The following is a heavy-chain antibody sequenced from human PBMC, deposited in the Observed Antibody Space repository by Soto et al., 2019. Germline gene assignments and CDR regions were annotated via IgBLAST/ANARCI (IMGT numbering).Heavy chain of an antibody. D-gene: IGHD5-18*01. CDR3: ARDGSTSWYSYDYHGMDV. J-gene: IGHJ6*02. CDR1: GFTFRTYW. Sequence: EVQLVESGGGLVQPGGSLILSCAASGFTFRTYWLSWVRQVPGKGLEWVANINLDGSEKNYVDSVKGRFTISRDNARNSLYLQMSSLRAEDTALYYCARDGSTSWYSYDYHGMDVWGQGTTVTVSS. V-gene: IGHV3-7*05. CDR2: INLDGSEK.